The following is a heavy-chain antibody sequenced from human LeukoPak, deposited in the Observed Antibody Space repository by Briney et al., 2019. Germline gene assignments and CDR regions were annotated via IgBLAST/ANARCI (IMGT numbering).Heavy chain of an antibody. V-gene: IGHV4-59*01. J-gene: IGHJ4*02. CDR3: ARVISVRYCSSASCYPDS. D-gene: IGHD2-2*01. CDR1: GGSISSYY. Sequence: SETLSLTCTVSGGSISSYYWSWIRQPPGKGLEWIGYIYYSGSTNYNPSLKSRVTISVDTSKNQFSLNLSSVTAADTAVYYCARVISVRYCSSASCYPDSWGQGTLVTVSS. CDR2: IYYSGST.